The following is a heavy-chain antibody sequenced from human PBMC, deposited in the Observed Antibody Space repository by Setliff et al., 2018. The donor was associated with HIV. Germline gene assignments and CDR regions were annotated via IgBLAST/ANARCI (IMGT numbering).Heavy chain of an antibody. V-gene: IGHV1-2*04. D-gene: IGHD3-22*01. J-gene: IGHJ4*02. Sequence: ASVKVSCKASGYTFTGYYMHWVRQAPGQGLEWMGWINPNSGGTSYAQKFQGWVTMTRDTSISTAYMELSRLRSDDTAVYYCARDISTYYYDSSGPFDYWGQGTLVTVSS. CDR3: ARDISTYYYDSSGPFDY. CDR2: INPNSGGT. CDR1: GYTFTGYY.